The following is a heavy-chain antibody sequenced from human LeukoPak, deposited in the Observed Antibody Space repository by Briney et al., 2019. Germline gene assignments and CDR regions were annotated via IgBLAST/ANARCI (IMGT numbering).Heavy chain of an antibody. CDR2: MNPNSGNT. D-gene: IGHD3-10*01. V-gene: IGHV1-8*01. J-gene: IGHJ2*01. CDR3: ARGGMVLWFGENSWPWYFDL. CDR1: GYTFTSYD. Sequence: GASVKVSCKASGYTFTSYDINWVRQATGQGLEWMGWMNPNSGNTGYAQKFQGRVTMTRNTSISTAYMELSSLRSEDTAVYYCARGGMVLWFGENSWPWYFDLWGRGTLVTVSS.